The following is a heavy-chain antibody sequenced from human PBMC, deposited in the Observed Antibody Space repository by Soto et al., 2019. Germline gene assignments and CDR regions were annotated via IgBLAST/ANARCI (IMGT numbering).Heavy chain of an antibody. CDR1: GFTFSSYA. V-gene: IGHV3-23*01. CDR3: AKDPTYDYGYFDS. J-gene: IGHJ4*02. D-gene: IGHD4-17*01. Sequence: GSLRLSCAASGFTFSSYAMNWVRQAPGKGLEWVSTIRTSVGDTYYAASVKGRFTISRDNSKSTVYLHLNSLRAEDTAIYYCAKDPTYDYGYFDSWGQGTLVTVSS. CDR2: IRTSVGDT.